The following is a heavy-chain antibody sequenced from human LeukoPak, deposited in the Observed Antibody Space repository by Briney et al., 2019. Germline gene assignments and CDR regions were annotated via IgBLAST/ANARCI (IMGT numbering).Heavy chain of an antibody. V-gene: IGHV4-31*03. D-gene: IGHD2-2*02. CDR1: GGSISCVGYY. CDR3: ATVRTTGLVVVPTAIPPDAFDI. CDR2: IYDSGST. Sequence: PSETLSLPCTVSGGSISCVGYYWSWIRQHPGKGLEWNGYIYDSGSTYYNPSLKSRVTISVDTSKNQFSLKLSSVTAADTAVYYCATVRTTGLVVVPTAIPPDAFDIWDQGTMVTVST. J-gene: IGHJ3*02.